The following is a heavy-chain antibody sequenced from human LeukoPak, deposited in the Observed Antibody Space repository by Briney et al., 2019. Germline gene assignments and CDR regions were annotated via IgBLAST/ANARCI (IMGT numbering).Heavy chain of an antibody. CDR1: GGSISGSSYY. D-gene: IGHD3-3*01. CDR2: NYYSGST. CDR3: ASRPVLRFLEWSPMV. Sequence: SETLSLTCTVSGGSISGSSYYWGWIRLPQGKVLVWVGRNYYSGSTYYNPSLKSRVTISVDTSKNQFSLKLSSVTAADTAVYYCASRPVLRFLEWSPMVWGQGTMVTVSS. J-gene: IGHJ3*01. V-gene: IGHV4-39*01.